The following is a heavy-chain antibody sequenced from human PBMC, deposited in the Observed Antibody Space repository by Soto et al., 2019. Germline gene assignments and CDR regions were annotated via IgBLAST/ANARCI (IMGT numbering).Heavy chain of an antibody. D-gene: IGHD1-1*01. CDR2: INHSGST. J-gene: IGHJ5*02. CDR1: GGSFSGYY. V-gene: IGHV4-34*01. CDR3: ARVLGWATTYSWFDP. Sequence: QVQLQQWGAGLLKPSETLSLTCAVYGGSFSGYYWSWIRQPPGKGLEWIGEINHSGSTNYNPSLMSRVTISVDTSKNQFSLKLSSVTAADTAVYYCARVLGWATTYSWFDPWGQGTLVTVSS.